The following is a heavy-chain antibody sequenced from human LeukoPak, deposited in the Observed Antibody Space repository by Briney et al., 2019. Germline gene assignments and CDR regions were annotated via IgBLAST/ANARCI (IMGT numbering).Heavy chain of an antibody. CDR3: AKDPNGDRVGGFDM. CDR1: GYTFSSYA. CDR2: ISASGTTT. D-gene: IGHD2-15*01. V-gene: IGHV3-23*01. Sequence: PGGSLRLSCEGSGYTFSSYAMSWVRQAPGKGPEWVSGISASGTTTHCADSVKGRFFISRDSSKNTLFLQMNSLRAEDTALYYCAKDPNGDRVGGFDMWGQGTMVTVSS. J-gene: IGHJ3*02.